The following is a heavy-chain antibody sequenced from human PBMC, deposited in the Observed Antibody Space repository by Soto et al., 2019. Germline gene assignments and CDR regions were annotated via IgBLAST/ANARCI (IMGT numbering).Heavy chain of an antibody. D-gene: IGHD3-16*02. J-gene: IGHJ5*02. CDR2: IYHSGST. Sequence: SETLSLTCAVSSGSISSSNWWSWVRQPPGKGLEWIGEIYHSGSTNYNPSLKSRVTISVDKSKNQFSLKLSSVTAADTAVYYCARRNDYIWGSYRYNWFDPWGQGTLVTVSS. CDR3: ARRNDYIWGSYRYNWFDP. CDR1: SGSISSSNW. V-gene: IGHV4-4*02.